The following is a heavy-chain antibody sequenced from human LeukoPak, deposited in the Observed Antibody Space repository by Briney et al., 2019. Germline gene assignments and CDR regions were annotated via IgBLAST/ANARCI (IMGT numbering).Heavy chain of an antibody. V-gene: IGHV3-9*01. D-gene: IGHD2-8*01. Sequence: GGSLRLSCAASGFTFDDYAMHWVRQAPGKGLEWVSGISWNSGSIGYADSVKGRFSISRDSSKNILYLQVNSLRAEDTAVYYCAKDRCSNGIGCYYYYMDVWGKGTTVTISS. CDR2: ISWNSGSI. CDR3: AKDRCSNGIGCYYYYMDV. CDR1: GFTFDDYA. J-gene: IGHJ6*03.